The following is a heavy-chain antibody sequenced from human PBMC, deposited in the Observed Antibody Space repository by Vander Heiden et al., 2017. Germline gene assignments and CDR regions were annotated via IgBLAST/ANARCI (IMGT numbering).Heavy chain of an antibody. Sequence: EVQLRESGGGLVQPGGSLRLYCTAPGFHFRTYALHGVRQAPGKGVEWVSAISSSGGRTYYADSVKGRFTISRDNSKNTVYMEMKRLRAEDTAVYFCAKGRFYDIVVVGTSYNWFDPWGQGSLVTVSS. D-gene: IGHD2-21*01. CDR1: GFHFRTYA. J-gene: IGHJ5*02. CDR2: ISSSGGRT. CDR3: AKGRFYDIVVVGTSYNWFDP. V-gene: IGHV3-23*01.